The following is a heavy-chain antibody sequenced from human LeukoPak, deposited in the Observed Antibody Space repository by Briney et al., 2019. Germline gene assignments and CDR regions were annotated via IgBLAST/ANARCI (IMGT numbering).Heavy chain of an antibody. Sequence: GGSLRLSCAASGFTFSNYRMLWVRQAPGKGLESVSHINTDGSVTTYADSVKGRFTVSRDNADNTLFLQMNSVRDEDTAVYYCATKQLLGPPPDSWGKGTPVTVSS. V-gene: IGHV3-74*01. CDR2: INTDGSVT. CDR3: ATKQLLGPPPDS. CDR1: GFTFSNYR. D-gene: IGHD6-19*01. J-gene: IGHJ6*04.